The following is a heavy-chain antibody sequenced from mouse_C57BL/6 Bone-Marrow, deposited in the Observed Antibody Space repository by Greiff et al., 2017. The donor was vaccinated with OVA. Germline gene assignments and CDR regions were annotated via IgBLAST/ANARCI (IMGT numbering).Heavy chain of an antibody. CDR3: ARHGGSSYWYFDV. V-gene: IGHV5-15*01. D-gene: IGHD1-1*02. Sequence: DVMLVESGGGLVQPGGSLKLSCAVSGFTFSDYGMAWVRQAPRKGPEWVAFISNLAYSIYYADTVTGRFTISRENAKNTLYLEMSSLRSEDTAMYYCARHGGSSYWYFDVWGTGTTVTVSS. CDR2: ISNLAYSI. CDR1: GFTFSDYG. J-gene: IGHJ1*03.